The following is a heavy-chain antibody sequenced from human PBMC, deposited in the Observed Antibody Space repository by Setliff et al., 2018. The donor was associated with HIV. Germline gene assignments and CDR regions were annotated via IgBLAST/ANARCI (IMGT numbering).Heavy chain of an antibody. CDR2: INPTSGNT. Sequence: GASVKVSCKASGYTFPSFYVHWVRQAPGQGLEWMGIINPTSGNTTYAQNFQGRVTLTRDTSTSTVYMELSRLKSDDTAIYYCATTEGGYTLNSDSSGSRYFDHWGQGTLVTVSS. D-gene: IGHD3-22*01. V-gene: IGHV1-46*01. CDR3: ATTEGGYTLNSDSSGSRYFDH. CDR1: GYTFPSFY. J-gene: IGHJ4*02.